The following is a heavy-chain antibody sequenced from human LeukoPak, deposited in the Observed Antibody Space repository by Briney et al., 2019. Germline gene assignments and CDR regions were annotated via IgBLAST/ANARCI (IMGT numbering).Heavy chain of an antibody. CDR2: ISYSGIA. CDR3: ARVLYDYYFDY. CDR1: GGSFSSGGYY. J-gene: IGHJ4*02. Sequence: SETLSLTCAVSGGSFSSGGYYWSWIRHHPGKGLEWLACISYSGIAYYNPSLKSRLSISVDTSENQFSLELSSVTAADTALYYCARVLYDYYFDYWGQGTLVTVSS. D-gene: IGHD2/OR15-2a*01. V-gene: IGHV4-31*11.